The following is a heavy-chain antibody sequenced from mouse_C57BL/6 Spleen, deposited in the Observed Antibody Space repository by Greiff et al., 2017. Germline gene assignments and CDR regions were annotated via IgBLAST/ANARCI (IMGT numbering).Heavy chain of an antibody. V-gene: IGHV1-82*01. CDR1: GYAFSSSW. J-gene: IGHJ2*01. Sequence: VQLQQSGPELVKPGASVKISCKASGYAFSSSWMNWVKQRPGKGLEWIGRIYPGDGDTNYNGKFKGKATLTADKSSSTAYMQLSSLTSEDSAVYFCALIYYELGDYFDYWGQGTTLTVSS. CDR2: IYPGDGDT. D-gene: IGHD2-4*01. CDR3: ALIYYELGDYFDY.